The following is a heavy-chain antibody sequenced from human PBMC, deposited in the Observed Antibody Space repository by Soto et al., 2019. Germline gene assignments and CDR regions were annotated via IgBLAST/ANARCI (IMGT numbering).Heavy chain of an antibody. V-gene: IGHV3-21*01. CDR2: ISSSSSYI. CDR3: AREGPGYSYGSPLYYYGMDV. CDR1: GFTFSSYS. J-gene: IGHJ6*02. Sequence: GGSLRLSCAASGFTFSSYSMNWVRQAPGKGLEWVSSISSSSSYIYYADSVKGRFTISRDNAKNSLYLQMNSLRAEDTAVYYCAREGPGYSYGSPLYYYGMDVWGQGTTVTVSS. D-gene: IGHD5-18*01.